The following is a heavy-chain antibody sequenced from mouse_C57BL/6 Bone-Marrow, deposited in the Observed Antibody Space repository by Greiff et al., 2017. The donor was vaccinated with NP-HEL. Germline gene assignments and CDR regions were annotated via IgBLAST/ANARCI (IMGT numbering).Heavy chain of an antibody. V-gene: IGHV1-59*01. Sequence: VQLQQPGAELVRPGTSVKLSCKASGYTFTSYWMHWVKQRPGQGLEWIGVIDPSDSYTNYTPKFKGKATLTVDTSTSTAYLQRSSLTSEDSAVYDGALTTVVAPYWGQGTTLTVSS. CDR1: GYTFTSYW. J-gene: IGHJ2*01. D-gene: IGHD1-1*01. CDR2: IDPSDSYT. CDR3: ALTTVVAPY.